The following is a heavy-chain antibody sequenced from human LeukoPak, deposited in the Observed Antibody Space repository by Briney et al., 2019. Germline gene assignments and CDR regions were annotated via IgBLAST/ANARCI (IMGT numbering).Heavy chain of an antibody. CDR2: ISSSSSTI. D-gene: IGHD2-2*01. CDR1: GFTFSSYS. Sequence: PGGSLRLSCAASGFTFSSYSMNWVRQAPGKGLEWVSYISSSSSTIYYADSVKGRFTISRDNAKNSLYLQMNSLRAEDTAVYYCAGERSAETYYYYGMDVWGQGTTVTVSS. J-gene: IGHJ6*02. CDR3: AGERSAETYYYYGMDV. V-gene: IGHV3-48*01.